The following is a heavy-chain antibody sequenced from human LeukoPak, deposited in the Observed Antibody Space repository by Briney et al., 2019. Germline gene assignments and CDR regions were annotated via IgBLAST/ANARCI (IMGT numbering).Heavy chain of an antibody. J-gene: IGHJ5*02. Sequence: PGGSLRLSCAASGFTFDDYAMHWVRQAPGKGLEWVSLISGDGGSTYYADSVKGRFTISRDNSKNSLHLQMNSLRTEDTALYYCAKDGRYYGSGTPNWFDPWGQGTLVTVSS. CDR3: AKDGRYYGSGTPNWFDP. V-gene: IGHV3-43*02. CDR1: GFTFDDYA. CDR2: ISGDGGST. D-gene: IGHD3-10*01.